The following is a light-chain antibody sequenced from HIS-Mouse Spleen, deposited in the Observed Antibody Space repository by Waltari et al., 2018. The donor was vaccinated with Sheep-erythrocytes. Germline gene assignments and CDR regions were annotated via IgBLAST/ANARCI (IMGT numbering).Light chain of an antibody. V-gene: IGKV3-11*01. Sequence: EIVLTQSPATLSLSPGERATLSCRAGQSVSSYLAWYQQKPGQAPRLLIYDASNRATGIPARFGGSGSGTDFTLTISSLEPEDFAVYYCQQRSNWPPTFGQGTKVEIK. CDR2: DAS. CDR1: QSVSSY. J-gene: IGKJ1*01. CDR3: QQRSNWPPT.